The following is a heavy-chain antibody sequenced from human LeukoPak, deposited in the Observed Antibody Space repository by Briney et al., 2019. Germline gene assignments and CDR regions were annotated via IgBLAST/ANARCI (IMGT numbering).Heavy chain of an antibody. CDR3: AKAGYCSGGSCHTHFIDY. V-gene: IGHV3-43D*03. CDR2: MSWDGGST. D-gene: IGHD2-15*01. Sequence: GGSLRLSCAASGFTFDDYAMHWVRQAPGKGLEWVSLMSWDGGSTYYADPVKGRFTISRDNSKNSLYLQMNSLRAEDTALYYCAKAGYCSGGSCHTHFIDYWGQGTLVTVSS. CDR1: GFTFDDYA. J-gene: IGHJ4*02.